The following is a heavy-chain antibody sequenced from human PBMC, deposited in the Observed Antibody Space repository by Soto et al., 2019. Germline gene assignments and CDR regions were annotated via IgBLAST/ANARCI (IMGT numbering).Heavy chain of an antibody. CDR1: GFTFSSYA. Sequence: GGSLRLSCAASGFTFSSYAMHWVRQAPGKGLEWVAVISYDGSNKYYADSVKGRFTISRDNSKNTLYLQMNSLRAEDTAVYYCARDRGNFYYYYYGMDVWGHGTTVTVSS. CDR3: ARDRGNFYYYYYGMDV. CDR2: ISYDGSNK. V-gene: IGHV3-30-3*01. D-gene: IGHD3-10*01. J-gene: IGHJ6*02.